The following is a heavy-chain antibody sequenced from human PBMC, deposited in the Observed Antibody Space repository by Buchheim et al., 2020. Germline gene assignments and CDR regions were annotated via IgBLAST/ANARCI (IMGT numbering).Heavy chain of an antibody. J-gene: IGHJ4*02. CDR3: ARRRTAMVDF. Sequence: QLQLQESGPGLVKPSETLSLTCTVSGGSITSSSYYWGWIRQPPGKGLEWIGSINYSGNTYYNPSLKSRVTISVDTSKNQFSLKLSSVTTADTAVYYCARRRTAMVDFWGQGTL. CDR2: INYSGNT. CDR1: GGSITSSSYY. D-gene: IGHD5-18*01. V-gene: IGHV4-39*01.